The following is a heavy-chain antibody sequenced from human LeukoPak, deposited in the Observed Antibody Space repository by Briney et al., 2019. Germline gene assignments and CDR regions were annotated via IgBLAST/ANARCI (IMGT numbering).Heavy chain of an antibody. V-gene: IGHV3-21*01. CDR1: GFTFSNYN. D-gene: IGHD3-22*01. Sequence: GGSLRLSCAASGFTFSNYNMNWVRQAPGKGLEWVSSISSSSSYIHYADSVKGRFTISRDNAKNSLYLQMNSLRAEDTAVYYCARDLRSYYDSSKEDFWGQRTLVTVSS. J-gene: IGHJ4*02. CDR2: ISSSSSYI. CDR3: ARDLRSYYDSSKEDF.